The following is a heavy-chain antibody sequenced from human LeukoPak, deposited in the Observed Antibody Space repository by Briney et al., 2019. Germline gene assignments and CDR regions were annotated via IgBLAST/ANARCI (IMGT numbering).Heavy chain of an antibody. D-gene: IGHD5-12*01. CDR3: ARAYTGFEAFDY. V-gene: IGHV1-2*02. J-gene: IGHJ4*02. Sequence: ASVKVSCKASGYTFIGYNMHWVRQAPGQGLEWMGWINPNSGGTNYAQKFQDRVTMTRDTSISTAYMELSRLRSDDTAMYFCARAYTGFEAFDYWGQGTLVTVSS. CDR2: INPNSGGT. CDR1: GYTFIGYN.